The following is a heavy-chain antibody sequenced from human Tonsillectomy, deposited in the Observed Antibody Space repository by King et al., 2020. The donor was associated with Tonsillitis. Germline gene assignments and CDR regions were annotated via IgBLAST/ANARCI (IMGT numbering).Heavy chain of an antibody. V-gene: IGHV4-4*07. CDR3: ARVAEYSGSSFDY. D-gene: IGHD1-26*01. CDR1: GGSISSDY. Sequence: QVQLQESGPGLVKPSETLSLTCTVSGGSISSDYWSWIRQPAGKGLEWIGRLYTSGSTNYNPSLQSRVTMSVDTSKNQFSLKLSSVTAADTAVYYCARVAEYSGSSFDYWGQGTLVTVSS. J-gene: IGHJ4*02. CDR2: LYTSGST.